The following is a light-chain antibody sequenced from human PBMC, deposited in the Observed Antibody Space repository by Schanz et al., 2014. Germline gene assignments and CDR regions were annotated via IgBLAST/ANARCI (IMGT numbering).Light chain of an antibody. J-gene: IGKJ5*01. CDR3: QQYGSSPIT. V-gene: IGKV3-20*01. CDR1: QSVSSSY. Sequence: EIVLTQSPGTLSLSPGERATLSCGASQSVSSSYLAWYQQKPGQAPRLLVYDAFNRATGIPARFSGSGSGTDFTLTISSLEPEDFAVYYCQQYGSSPITFGQGTRLEIK. CDR2: DAF.